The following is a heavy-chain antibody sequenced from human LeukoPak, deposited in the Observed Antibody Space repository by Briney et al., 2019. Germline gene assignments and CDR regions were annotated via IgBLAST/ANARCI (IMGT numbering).Heavy chain of an antibody. V-gene: IGHV4-59*01. CDR1: GGSISTYY. J-gene: IGHJ2*01. Sequence: SSETLSLTCTVSGGSISTYYWSWIRQPPGKGLEWIGYIYYSGSTNYNPSLKSRVTISVDTSKNQFSLKLSSVTAADTAVYYCARVYYSSSYDYWYFDLWGRGTLVTVSS. CDR2: IYYSGST. D-gene: IGHD6-13*01. CDR3: ARVYYSSSYDYWYFDL.